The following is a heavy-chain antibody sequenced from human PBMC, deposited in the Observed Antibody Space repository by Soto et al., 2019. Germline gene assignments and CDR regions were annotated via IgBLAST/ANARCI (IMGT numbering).Heavy chain of an antibody. CDR3: ARELEGLRPQLDYYSYGMDV. J-gene: IGHJ6*02. Sequence: SVKVSCKASGGTFSSYAISWVRQAPGQGLEWMGGIIPIFGTANYAQKFQGRVTITADESTSTAYMELSSLRSEDTAVYYCARELEGLRPQLDYYSYGMDVWGQGPTVTVSS. V-gene: IGHV1-69*13. CDR2: IIPIFGTA. D-gene: IGHD3-10*01. CDR1: GGTFSSYA.